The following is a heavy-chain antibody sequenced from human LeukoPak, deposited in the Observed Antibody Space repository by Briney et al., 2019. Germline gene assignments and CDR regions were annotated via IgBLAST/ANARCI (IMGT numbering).Heavy chain of an antibody. D-gene: IGHD5-18*01. CDR3: ARDRDNGYSYGYNDH. V-gene: IGHV3-48*01. Sequence: GGSLRLSCAASGFTFSSYSMNWVRQAPGKGLEWVSYISSSSSTIYYADSVKGRFTISRDNAKNSLYLRMNSLRAEDTAVYYCARDRDNGYSYGYNDHWGQGTLVTVSS. CDR2: ISSSSSTI. J-gene: IGHJ4*02. CDR1: GFTFSSYS.